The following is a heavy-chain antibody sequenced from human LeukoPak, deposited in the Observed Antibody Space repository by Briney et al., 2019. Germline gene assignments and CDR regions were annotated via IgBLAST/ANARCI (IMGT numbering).Heavy chain of an antibody. D-gene: IGHD4-17*01. J-gene: IGHJ3*02. CDR1: GINFESYG. CDR3: ARSHNGGDYGDALDI. CDR2: INWNGRKT. V-gene: IGHV3-20*01. Sequence: GGSLRLSCGTSGINFESYGLSWVRPSSGEGPEWGSCINWNGRKTGYADSVKGRFTISRDNAKNSLYLQMNILRAEDTALYHCARSHNGGDYGDALDIWGQGTMLIVSS.